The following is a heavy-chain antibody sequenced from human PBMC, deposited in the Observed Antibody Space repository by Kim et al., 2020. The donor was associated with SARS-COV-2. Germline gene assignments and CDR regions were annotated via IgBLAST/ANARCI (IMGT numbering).Heavy chain of an antibody. CDR1: GFTFSSYS. D-gene: IGHD3-10*01. J-gene: IGHJ4*02. V-gene: IGHV3-21*01. CDR3: AREVSLWFGERTTPSDY. Sequence: GGSLRLSCAASGFTFSSYSMNWVRQAPGKGLEWVSSISSSSSYIYYADSVKGRFTISRDNAKNSLYLQMNSLRAEDTAVYYCAREVSLWFGERTTPSDYWGQGTLVTVSS. CDR2: ISSSSSYI.